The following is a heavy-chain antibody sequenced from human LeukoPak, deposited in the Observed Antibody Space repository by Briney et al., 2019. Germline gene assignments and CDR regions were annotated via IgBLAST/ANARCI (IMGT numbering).Heavy chain of an antibody. CDR1: GFTFDDYA. CDR2: ISWNSGSI. D-gene: IGHD3-10*01. J-gene: IGHJ4*02. Sequence: GGSLRLSCAASGFTFDDYAMHWVRQAPGKGLEWVSGISWNSGSIGYADSVKGRFTISRDNAKNSLYLQMNSLRAEDTALYYCAKDIGHYGSGSYLGGSDYWGQGTLVTVSS. V-gene: IGHV3-9*01. CDR3: AKDIGHYGSGSYLGGSDY.